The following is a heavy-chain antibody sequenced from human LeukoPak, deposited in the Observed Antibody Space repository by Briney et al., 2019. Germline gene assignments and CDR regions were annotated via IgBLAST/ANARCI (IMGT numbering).Heavy chain of an antibody. CDR1: GFTVSTNY. CDR3: ASILRSSSGYYFDY. V-gene: IGHV3-66*01. D-gene: IGHD3-10*01. Sequence: PGGSLRLSCAAAGFTVSTNYMSWVRQAQGQGPEWVSVIYSGDTTFYADSLRGKFTISRDNSKNTLYLQMNSMRAEDTAVYYCASILRSSSGYYFDYWGQGTLVTVSS. CDR2: IYSGDTT. J-gene: IGHJ4*02.